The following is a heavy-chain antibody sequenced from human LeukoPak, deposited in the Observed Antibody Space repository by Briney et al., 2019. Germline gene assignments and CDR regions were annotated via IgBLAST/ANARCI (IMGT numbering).Heavy chain of an antibody. CDR3: ARAYEYCSGGSCYSWFDP. V-gene: IGHV1-2*02. D-gene: IGHD2-15*01. Sequence: ASVKVSCKASGYTFTGYYMHWVRQAPGQGLEWMGWINPNSGGTNYAQKFQGRVTMTRDTSISTAYMKLSRLRSDDTAVYYCARAYEYCSGGSCYSWFDPWGQGTLVTVSS. CDR2: INPNSGGT. CDR1: GYTFTGYY. J-gene: IGHJ5*02.